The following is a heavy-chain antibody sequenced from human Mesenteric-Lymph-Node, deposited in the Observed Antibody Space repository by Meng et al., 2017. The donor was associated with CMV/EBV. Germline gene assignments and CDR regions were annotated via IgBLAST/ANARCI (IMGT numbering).Heavy chain of an antibody. CDR3: AKPSGYDFWSGHLDY. Sequence: GGSLRLSCAASGFTFSSYAMSWVRQAPGKGLEWVSVIYSGDSSSTYYADSVKGRFTISRDNSKNTLYLQVNSLRAEDTAIYYCAKPSGYDFWSGHLDYWGQGTLVTVSS. CDR1: GFTFSSYA. CDR2: IYSGDSSST. J-gene: IGHJ4*02. V-gene: IGHV3-23*03. D-gene: IGHD3-3*01.